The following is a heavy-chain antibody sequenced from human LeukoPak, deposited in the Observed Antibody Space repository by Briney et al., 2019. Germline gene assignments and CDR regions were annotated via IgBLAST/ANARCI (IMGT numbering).Heavy chain of an antibody. CDR3: ARASRRGIAAAGTGDWFDP. CDR1: AFSLSSYS. D-gene: IGHD6-13*01. J-gene: IGHJ5*02. Sequence: GGSLRLSCAASAFSLSSYSMNWVRQAPGKGLEWVSSITSIRSYIYYADSVKGRFTISRDNAKNSLYLQMNSLRVEDTAVYYCARASRRGIAAAGTGDWFDPWGQGTLVTVSS. CDR2: ITSIRSYI. V-gene: IGHV3-21*01.